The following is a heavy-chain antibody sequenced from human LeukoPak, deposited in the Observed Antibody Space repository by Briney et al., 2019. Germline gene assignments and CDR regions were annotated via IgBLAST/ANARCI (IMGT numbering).Heavy chain of an antibody. CDR3: ARTVSSAGWSDDAFDI. CDR2: INWDGGST. D-gene: IGHD6-19*01. CDR1: GFTFDDYG. V-gene: IGHV3-20*04. Sequence: GGSLGLSCAASGFTFDDYGMSWARQAPGKGLEWVSGINWDGGSTGYADSVKGRFTISRDNAKNFLYLQINSLRAEDTALYYCARTVSSAGWSDDAFDIWGQGTMVTVSS. J-gene: IGHJ3*02.